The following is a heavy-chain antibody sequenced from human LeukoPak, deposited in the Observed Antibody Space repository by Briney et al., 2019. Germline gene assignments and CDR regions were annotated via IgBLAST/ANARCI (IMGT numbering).Heavy chain of an antibody. Sequence: SETLSLTCAVYGGSFSGYYWSWIRQPPGKGLEWIGEINHSGSTNHNPSLKSRVTISVDTSKNQFSLKLSSVTAADTAVYYCARVPHYDFWSGYPYYFDYWGQGTLVTVSS. J-gene: IGHJ4*02. CDR3: ARVPHYDFWSGYPYYFDY. V-gene: IGHV4-34*01. D-gene: IGHD3-3*01. CDR2: INHSGST. CDR1: GGSFSGYY.